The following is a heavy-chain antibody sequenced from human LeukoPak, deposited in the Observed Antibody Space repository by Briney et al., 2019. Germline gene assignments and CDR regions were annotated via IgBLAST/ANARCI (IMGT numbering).Heavy chain of an antibody. CDR2: ISSSSSTI. V-gene: IGHV3-48*04. CDR3: ARDRGYSYGYPFDY. CDR1: GFTFNSYS. J-gene: IGHJ4*02. D-gene: IGHD5-18*01. Sequence: GGSLRLSCAASGFTFNSYSMNWVRQAPGKGLEGVSYISSSSSTIYYADSVKGRFTISRDNAKNSLYLQMNSLRAEDTAVYYCARDRGYSYGYPFDYWGQGSLVTVSS.